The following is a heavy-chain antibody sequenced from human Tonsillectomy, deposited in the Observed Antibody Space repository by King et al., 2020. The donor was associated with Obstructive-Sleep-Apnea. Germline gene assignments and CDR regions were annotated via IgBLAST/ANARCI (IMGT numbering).Heavy chain of an antibody. J-gene: IGHJ6*02. CDR3: ARGRYDYGLDNSTLHYYGMDV. V-gene: IGHV3-53*04. Sequence: VQLVESGGGLVQPGGSLRLSCAASGFSVTSSYINWVRQAPGKGLEWVSVIYSSGTTHYADSLKGRFTISRHNSNNTVYLQMNSLRAEDTAVYYCARGRYDYGLDNSTLHYYGMDVWGQGTTVIVS. CDR1: GFSVTSSY. CDR2: IYSSGTT. D-gene: IGHD3-16*01.